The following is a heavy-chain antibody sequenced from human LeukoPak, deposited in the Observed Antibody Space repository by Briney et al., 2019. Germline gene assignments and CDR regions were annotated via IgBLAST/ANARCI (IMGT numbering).Heavy chain of an antibody. D-gene: IGHD6-19*01. CDR3: AKARYTSGWYVFDY. Sequence: GGSLRLSCAASGFTFSSYALTWVRQAPGKGLEWVSSISGSGGPTFYADSVKGRFTISRDNSKSTLFLQMNSLRAEDTASYYCAKARYTSGWYVFDYWGRGTQVTVSS. CDR2: ISGSGGPT. J-gene: IGHJ4*02. V-gene: IGHV3-23*01. CDR1: GFTFSSYA.